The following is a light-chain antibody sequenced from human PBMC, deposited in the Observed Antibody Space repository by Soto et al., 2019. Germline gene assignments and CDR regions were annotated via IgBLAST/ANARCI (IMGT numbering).Light chain of an antibody. CDR3: ETWDSNTRV. Sequence: QLVLTQSSSASASLGSSVKLTCTLSSGLSCYIIAWHQQQPGKAPRYLMKLEGSGSYNKGSGVPDRFSGSSSGADRYLTISNLQFEDEADYYCETWDSNTRVFGGGTKLTVL. V-gene: IGLV4-60*02. CDR1: SGLSCYI. CDR2: LEGSGSY. J-gene: IGLJ3*02.